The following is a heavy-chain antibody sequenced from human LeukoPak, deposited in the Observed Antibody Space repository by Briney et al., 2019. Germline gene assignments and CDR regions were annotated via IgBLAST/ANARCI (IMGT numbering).Heavy chain of an antibody. D-gene: IGHD2-21*01. J-gene: IGHJ3*02. Sequence: PGGSLRLSCAASGFTFSTCAVNWVRQAPGKGLEWVSAITGSGGATYYADSVKGRFTISRDNSKNTLYLQMSSLRAEDTALYYCAKDIPGFAGAFDIWGQGTMVTVSS. CDR2: ITGSGGAT. V-gene: IGHV3-23*01. CDR3: AKDIPGFAGAFDI. CDR1: GFTFSTCA.